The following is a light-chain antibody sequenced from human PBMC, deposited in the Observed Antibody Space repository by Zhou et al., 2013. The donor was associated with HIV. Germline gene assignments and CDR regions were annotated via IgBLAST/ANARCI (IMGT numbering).Light chain of an antibody. CDR3: QQLNSYPIT. Sequence: DIQMTQSPSSLSASVGDRVTITCRASQGIRNFLAWYQQKPGKVPKVLIYGAVSLQSGVSSRFSGSGSGTEFTLTISSLQPEDFATYYCQQLNSYPITFGQGTRLEIK. J-gene: IGKJ5*01. CDR1: QGIRNF. CDR2: GAV. V-gene: IGKV1-17*01.